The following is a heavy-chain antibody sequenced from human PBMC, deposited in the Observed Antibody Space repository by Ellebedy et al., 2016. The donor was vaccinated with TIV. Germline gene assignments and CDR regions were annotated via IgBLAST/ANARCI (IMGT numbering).Heavy chain of an antibody. CDR2: INHSGST. J-gene: IGHJ5*02. CDR1: GGSFSGYY. V-gene: IGHV4-34*01. CDR3: ARGGGRFDP. D-gene: IGHD3-3*01. Sequence: MPGGSLRLSCAVYGGSFSGYYWSWIRQPPGKGLEWIGEINHSGSTNYNPSLKSRVTISVDTSKNQFSLKLSSVTGADTAVYYCARGGGRFDPWGQGTLVTVSS.